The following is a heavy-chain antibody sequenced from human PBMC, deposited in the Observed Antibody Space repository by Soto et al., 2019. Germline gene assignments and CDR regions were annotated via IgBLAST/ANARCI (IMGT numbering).Heavy chain of an antibody. CDR1: GGSISSYY. J-gene: IGHJ6*03. Sequence: PSETLALTCTVSGGSISSYYWSWIRQPPGKGLEWIGYMYYSGSTNYNPSLKSRVTISVDTSKNQFSLKLSSVTAADTAVYYCAREGGDTYYYYYMDVWGKGTTVTVS. D-gene: IGHD3-10*01. CDR3: AREGGDTYYYYYMDV. CDR2: MYYSGST. V-gene: IGHV4-59*01.